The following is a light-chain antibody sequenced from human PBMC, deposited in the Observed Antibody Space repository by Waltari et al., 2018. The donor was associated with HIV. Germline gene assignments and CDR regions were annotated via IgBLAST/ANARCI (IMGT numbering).Light chain of an antibody. V-gene: IGLV2-14*03. J-gene: IGLJ1*01. CDR1: SSDVGGYNY. CDR3: SSYTSSNTLPYV. CDR2: DVS. Sequence: QSALTQPASVSGSPGQSITISCTGTSSDVGGYNYVSWYQQHPGKAPKLMIYDVSNRPSGVSNRFSGSKSGNTASRTISGLQAEDEADYYCSSYTSSNTLPYVFGTGTKVTVL.